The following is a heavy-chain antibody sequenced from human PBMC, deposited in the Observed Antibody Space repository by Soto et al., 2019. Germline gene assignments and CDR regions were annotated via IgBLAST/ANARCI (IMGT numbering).Heavy chain of an antibody. J-gene: IGHJ4*02. CDR3: ARTPQPLYYFDY. Sequence: TVSGGSISSSSYYWGWIRQPPGKGLEWIGNVFYSGNTYYNPSLKSRLTISVDTSKNQFSLKLSSVTAADTAVYYCARTPQPLYYFDYWGQGTLVTVSS. CDR1: GGSISSSSYY. V-gene: IGHV4-39*01. D-gene: IGHD6-13*01. CDR2: VFYSGNT.